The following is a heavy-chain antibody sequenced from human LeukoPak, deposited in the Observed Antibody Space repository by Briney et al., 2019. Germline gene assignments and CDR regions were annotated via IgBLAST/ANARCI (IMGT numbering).Heavy chain of an antibody. J-gene: IGHJ4*02. Sequence: GGSLRLSCAASGFTFSSYSMNWVRQAPGKGLEWVSCISSSGSTIYYADSVKGRFTISRDNAKNSLYLQMNSLRAEDTAVYYCARGRWISASYYFDYWGQGTLVTVSS. D-gene: IGHD5-12*01. CDR3: ARGRWISASYYFDY. CDR1: GFTFSSYS. CDR2: ISSSGSTI. V-gene: IGHV3-48*04.